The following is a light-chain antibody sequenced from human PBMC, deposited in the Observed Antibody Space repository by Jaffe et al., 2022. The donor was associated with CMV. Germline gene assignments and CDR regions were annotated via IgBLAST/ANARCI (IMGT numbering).Light chain of an antibody. V-gene: IGLV3-19*01. CDR2: GKN. CDR1: SLRNYY. CDR3: NSRDSSGNRWL. Sequence: SSKLTQDPAVSVALGQTVSITCQGDSLRNYYVNWYQQKPGQAPVLVIHGKNDRPSGIPDRLSGSTSGNTASLTITGAQAEDEADYYCNSRDSSGNRWLFGGGTKLTVL. J-gene: IGLJ3*02.